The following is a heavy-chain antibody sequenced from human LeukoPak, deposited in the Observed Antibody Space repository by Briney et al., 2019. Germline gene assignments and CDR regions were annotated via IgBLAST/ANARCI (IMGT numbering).Heavy chain of an antibody. D-gene: IGHD2-2*03. CDR2: ISGSGGST. V-gene: IGHV3-23*01. CDR1: GFTFSSYA. CDR3: AKDLGYCSSTSCYPGIVPLSL. Sequence: GGSLRLSCAASGFTFSSYAMSGVRQAPGKGLEGVSAISGSGGSTYYADSVKGRFTISRDNSKNTLYLQMNSLRAEDTAVYYCAKDLGYCSSTSCYPGIVPLSLWGQGTLVSVSS. J-gene: IGHJ4*02.